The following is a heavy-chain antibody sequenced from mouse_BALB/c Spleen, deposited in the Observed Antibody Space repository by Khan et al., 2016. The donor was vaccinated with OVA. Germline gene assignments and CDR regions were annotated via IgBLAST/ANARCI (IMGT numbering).Heavy chain of an antibody. J-gene: IGHJ4*01. CDR1: GYTFTNYG. Sequence: QIQLVQSGPELKKPGETVKISCKASGYTFTNYGMHWVKQAPGKGLKWMGFINTYTGEPTYADDFKGRFTFSLDTSASTAYLQINNLKNEDTATYCYERVGYYGSMDYWGQGTTVTVSS. V-gene: IGHV9-3-1*01. CDR3: ERVGYYGSMDY. CDR2: INTYTGEP. D-gene: IGHD1-1*01.